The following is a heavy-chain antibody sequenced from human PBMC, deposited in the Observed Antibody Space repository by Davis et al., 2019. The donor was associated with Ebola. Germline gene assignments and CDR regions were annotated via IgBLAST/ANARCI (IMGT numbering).Heavy chain of an antibody. V-gene: IGHV3-48*03. CDR2: ISRSGNRI. Sequence: GESLKISCAASGFTFSSYEMNWVRQAPGKGLEWVSYISRSGNRIYYADSLRGRFTISRDNAKNSLSLQMDSLRAEDTAVYFCARDLMILLVPTALGYWGRGTLVTVSS. J-gene: IGHJ4*02. CDR3: ARDLMILLVPTALGY. CDR1: GFTFSSYE. D-gene: IGHD2-2*01.